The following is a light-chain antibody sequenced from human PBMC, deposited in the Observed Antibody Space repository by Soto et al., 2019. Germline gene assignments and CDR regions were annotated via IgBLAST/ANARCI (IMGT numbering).Light chain of an antibody. V-gene: IGKV3-11*01. CDR1: QSVSSY. J-gene: IGKJ1*01. CDR3: QQRSNWLVT. Sequence: EIVLTQSPATLSLSPGESATLSCRASQSVSSYLAWYQQKPGQAPRLLIYDASRRATGIPARFSGSGSGTDFTLTISSLEPEDFAVYYCQQRSNWLVTFGQGTKVEIK. CDR2: DAS.